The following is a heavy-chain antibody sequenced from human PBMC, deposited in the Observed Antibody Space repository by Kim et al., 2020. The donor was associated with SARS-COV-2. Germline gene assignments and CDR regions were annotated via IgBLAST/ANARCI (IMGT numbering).Heavy chain of an antibody. D-gene: IGHD2-2*02. Sequence: GGSLRLSCAASGFTFSSYAMSWVRQAPGKGLEWVSAISGSGGSTYYADSVKGRFTISRDNSKNTLYLQMNSLRAEDTAVYYCAKFRGKYCSSTSCYSLRDDAFDICGQGTMVTVSS. CDR3: AKFRGKYCSSTSCYSLRDDAFDI. CDR1: GFTFSSYA. V-gene: IGHV3-23*01. J-gene: IGHJ3*02. CDR2: ISGSGGST.